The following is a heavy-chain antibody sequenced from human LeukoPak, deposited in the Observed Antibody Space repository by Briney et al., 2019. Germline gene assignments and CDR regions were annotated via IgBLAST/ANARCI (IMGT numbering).Heavy chain of an antibody. V-gene: IGHV4-4*07. CDR1: GGSISSYY. D-gene: IGHD4-17*01. J-gene: IGHJ4*02. CDR3: ATTNRDNFGDYFFDY. Sequence: SETLSLTCTVSGGSISSYYWSWIRQPAGKGLEWIGRVYTSGSTNYNPSLKSRVTMSVDTSKNQFSLKLSSVTAADTAVYYCATTNRDNFGDYFFDYWGQGTLVTVSS. CDR2: VYTSGST.